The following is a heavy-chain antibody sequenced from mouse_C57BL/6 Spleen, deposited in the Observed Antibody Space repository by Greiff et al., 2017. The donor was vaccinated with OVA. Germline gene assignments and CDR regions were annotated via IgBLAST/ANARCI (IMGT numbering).Heavy chain of an antibody. Sequence: VQLQQPGAELVRPGSSVKLSCKASGYTFTSYWMDWVKQRPGQGLEWIGNIYPSDSETHYNQKFKDKATLTVDKSSSTAYMQLSSLTSEDSAVYYCARLEGNYAYWGQGTLVTVSA. CDR1: GYTFTSYW. V-gene: IGHV1-61*01. CDR2: IYPSDSET. D-gene: IGHD2-1*01. CDR3: ARLEGNYAY. J-gene: IGHJ3*01.